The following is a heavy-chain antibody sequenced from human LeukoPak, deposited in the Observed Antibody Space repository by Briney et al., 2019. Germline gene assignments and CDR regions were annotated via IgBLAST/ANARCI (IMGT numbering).Heavy chain of an antibody. D-gene: IGHD3-16*01. Sequence: ASVKVSCKASGYSFNGYYIHWVRQAPGQGLEWMGWINPKRGGTKYAQKFQGRVTMTRDRPITTAYMELSRLRFDDTAVYYCARVSLDYYENFHAFDIWGQGTTLTVSS. J-gene: IGHJ3*02. CDR2: INPKRGGT. CDR1: GYSFNGYY. CDR3: ARVSLDYYENFHAFDI. V-gene: IGHV1-2*02.